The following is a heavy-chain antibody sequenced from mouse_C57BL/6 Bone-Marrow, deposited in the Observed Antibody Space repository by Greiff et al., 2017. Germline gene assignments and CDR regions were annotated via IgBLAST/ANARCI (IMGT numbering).Heavy chain of an antibody. CDR3: ARDPITSPY. V-gene: IGHV5-4*01. Sequence: EVNVVESGGGLVKPGGSLKLSCAASGFTFSSYAMSWVRQTPEKRLEWVATISDGGSYTYYPDNVKGRFTISRDNAKNNLYLQMSHLKSEDTAMYYCARDPITSPYWDRGTTLTVSS. J-gene: IGHJ2*01. D-gene: IGHD1-1*01. CDR2: ISDGGSYT. CDR1: GFTFSSYA.